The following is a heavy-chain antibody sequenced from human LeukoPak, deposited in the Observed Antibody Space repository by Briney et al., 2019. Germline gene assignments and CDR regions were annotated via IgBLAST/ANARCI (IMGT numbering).Heavy chain of an antibody. CDR2: ISGSGGST. D-gene: IGHD3-22*01. CDR3: AKDLAGYYYFSGQNDY. CDR1: GFTFSSYA. J-gene: IGHJ4*02. Sequence: PGGSLRLSCAASGFTFSSYAMSWDRQAPGKGLEWVSAISGSGGSTYYADSVRGRFTISRDNSKNTLYLQMNSLRAEDTAVYYCAKDLAGYYYFSGQNDYWGQGTLVTVSS. V-gene: IGHV3-23*01.